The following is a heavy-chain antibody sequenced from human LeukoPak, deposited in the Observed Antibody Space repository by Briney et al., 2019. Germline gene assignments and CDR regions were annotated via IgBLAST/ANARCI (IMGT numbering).Heavy chain of an antibody. CDR3: ARLRDYYYSYMDV. V-gene: IGHV4-39*01. Sequence: PSETLSLTCTVSGGSISSSSYYWGWIRQPPGKGLEWIGSIYYSGSTYYNPSLKSRVTISVDTSKNQFSLKLSSVTAADTAVYYCARLRDYYYSYMDVWGKGTTVTISS. CDR1: GGSISSSSYY. J-gene: IGHJ6*03. CDR2: IYYSGST.